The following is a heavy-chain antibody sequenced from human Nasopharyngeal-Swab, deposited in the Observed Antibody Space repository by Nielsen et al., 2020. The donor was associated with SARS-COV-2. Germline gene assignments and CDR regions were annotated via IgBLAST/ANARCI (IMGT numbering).Heavy chain of an antibody. Sequence: SETLSLTCTVSGGSISSSSYYWGWIRQPPGKGLEWIGSIYYSGSTYYNPSLKSRVTISVDTSKNQFSLKLSSVTAADTAVYYCARGSTAARLGLWGQGTLVTVSS. CDR1: GGSISSSSYY. CDR2: IYYSGST. V-gene: IGHV4-39*01. CDR3: ARGSTAARLGL. J-gene: IGHJ4*02. D-gene: IGHD6-6*01.